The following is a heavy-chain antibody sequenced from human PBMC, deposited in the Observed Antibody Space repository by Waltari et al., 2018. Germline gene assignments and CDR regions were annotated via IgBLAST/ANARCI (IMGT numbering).Heavy chain of an antibody. Sequence: EVQLVESGGGLVQTGGSLRLSCAASGFTFRSTSMNWISQAPGKGREWVSYISSSSSTIYYADSVKGRFTISRDNAKNSLYLQLNSLRAEDTAVYYCARESRIAVAGISNYYGMDVWGQGTTVTVSS. J-gene: IGHJ6*02. V-gene: IGHV3-48*01. D-gene: IGHD6-19*01. CDR2: ISSSSSTI. CDR3: ARESRIAVAGISNYYGMDV. CDR1: GFTFRSTS.